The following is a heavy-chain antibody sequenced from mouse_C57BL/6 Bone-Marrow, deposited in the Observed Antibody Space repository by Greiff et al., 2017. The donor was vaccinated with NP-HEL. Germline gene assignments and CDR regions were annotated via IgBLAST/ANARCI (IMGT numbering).Heavy chain of an antibody. J-gene: IGHJ4*01. CDR2: IYPRDGST. Sequence: QVQLQQSGPELVKPGASVKLSCKASGYTFTSYDINWVKQRPGQGLEWIGWIYPRDGSTKYNEKFKGMATLTVDTAARTAYMELNSLTSEDSAVYFCAKGTVVVDYWGQGTSGTVSS. CDR1: GYTFTSYD. V-gene: IGHV1-85*01. D-gene: IGHD1-1*01. CDR3: AKGTVVVDY.